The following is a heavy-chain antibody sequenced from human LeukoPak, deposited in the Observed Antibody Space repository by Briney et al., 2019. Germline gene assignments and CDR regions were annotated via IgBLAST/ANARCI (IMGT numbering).Heavy chain of an antibody. V-gene: IGHV3-49*03. Sequence: GGSLRLSCTASGFTFGDYVMSWFRQAPGKGLEWVGFIRTKAYGGTTEYAASVKGRITISRDDSKSIAYLQMNSLKTEDTAVYYCSRGGTVRLVSRVDYWGQGTLVTVSS. J-gene: IGHJ4*02. D-gene: IGHD3-16*01. CDR2: IRTKAYGGTT. CDR1: GFTFGDYV. CDR3: SRGGTVRLVSRVDY.